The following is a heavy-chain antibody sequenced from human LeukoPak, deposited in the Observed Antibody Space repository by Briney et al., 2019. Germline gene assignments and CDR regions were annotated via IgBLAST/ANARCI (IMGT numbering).Heavy chain of an antibody. CDR2: ISYDGSNK. Sequence: GRSLRLSCAASGFTFSSYAMHWVRQAPGKGLEWVAVISYDGSNKYYADSVKGRFTISRDNAKNSLYLQMNSLRAEDTAVYYCARDGGGSYYGDYFDYWGQGTLVTVSS. CDR3: ARDGGGSYYGDYFDY. V-gene: IGHV3-30-3*01. D-gene: IGHD1-26*01. J-gene: IGHJ4*02. CDR1: GFTFSSYA.